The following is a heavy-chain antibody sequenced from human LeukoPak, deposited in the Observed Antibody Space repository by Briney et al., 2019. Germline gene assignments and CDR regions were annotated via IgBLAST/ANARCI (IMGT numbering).Heavy chain of an antibody. J-gene: IGHJ4*02. V-gene: IGHV3-21*01. CDR1: GFTFSSYS. Sequence: GGSLRLSCAASGFTFSSYSMTWVRQAPGKGLEWVSSISSSSSYIYYADSVKGRFTISRDNAKNSLYLQMNSLRAEDTAVYYCARDPAPSGSYQIDYWGQGTLVTVSS. CDR3: ARDPAPSGSYQIDY. CDR2: ISSSSSYI. D-gene: IGHD1-26*01.